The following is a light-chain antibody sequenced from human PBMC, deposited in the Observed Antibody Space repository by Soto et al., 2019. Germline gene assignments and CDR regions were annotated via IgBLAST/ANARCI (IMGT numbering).Light chain of an antibody. CDR2: DAS. V-gene: IGKV1-5*01. CDR1: QSISSW. CDR3: QQYNSYPYVA. J-gene: IGKJ1*01. Sequence: DIQMTQSPSTLSASVGDRVTITCRASQSISSWLAWYQQKPGKAPKLLIYDASSLESGVPSRFSGSGSRTEFTLTISSLQPDDFATYYCQQYNSYPYVAFGQGTKVEIK.